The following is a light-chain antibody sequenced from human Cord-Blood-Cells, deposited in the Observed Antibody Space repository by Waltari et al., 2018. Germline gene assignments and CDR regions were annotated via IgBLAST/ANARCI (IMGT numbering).Light chain of an antibody. V-gene: IGKV3-15*01. CDR3: QQYNNWPPWT. CDR2: GAS. J-gene: IGKJ1*01. Sequence: EIVMTHSPATLSVSPGERATLSCRASQSVSSNFYWYQQKPGKAPRLLISGASTRATGIPARFSGSGSGTEFTLTISSLQSEDFAVYYCQQYNNWPPWTFGQGTKVEIK. CDR1: QSVSSN.